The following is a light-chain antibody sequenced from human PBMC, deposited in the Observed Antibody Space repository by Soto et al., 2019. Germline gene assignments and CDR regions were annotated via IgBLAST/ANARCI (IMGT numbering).Light chain of an antibody. V-gene: IGKV1-39*01. CDR3: QQSYSTSIT. J-gene: IGKJ5*01. CDR2: AAS. CDR1: QSISSY. Sequence: DIQMTQSPSSLSASVGDRVTITCRASQSISSYLNWSQQKPGEAPKLLIYAASSLQSGVPSRFSGSGSETDFPLPISSLQPEDFATYYCQQSYSTSITFGQGTRLEIK.